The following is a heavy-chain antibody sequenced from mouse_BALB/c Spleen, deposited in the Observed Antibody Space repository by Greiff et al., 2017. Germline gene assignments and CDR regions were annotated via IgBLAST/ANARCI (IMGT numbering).Heavy chain of an antibody. D-gene: IGHD2-2*01. V-gene: IGHV2-2*02. CDR1: GFSLTSYG. J-gene: IGHJ3*01. CDR3: ARKGGYGYDGFAY. CDR2: IWSGGST. Sequence: VKLMESGPGLVQPSQSLSITCTVSGFSLTSYGVHWVRQSPGKGLEWLGVIWSGGSTDYNAAFISRLSISKDNSKSQVFFKMNSLQANDTAIYYCARKGGYGYDGFAYWGQGTLVTVSA.